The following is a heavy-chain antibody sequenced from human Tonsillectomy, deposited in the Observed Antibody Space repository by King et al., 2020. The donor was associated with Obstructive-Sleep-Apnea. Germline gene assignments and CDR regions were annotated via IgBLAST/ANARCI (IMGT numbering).Heavy chain of an antibody. Sequence: VQLVESGAEVKKPGASVKVSCKASGYTFTGYYMHWVRQAPGQGLEWMGWINPNSGGTNYAQKFQGWVTMTRDTSISTAYMELSRLRSDDTAVSYWAGDGGYDILTGAGWFDPWGQGTLVTVSS. D-gene: IGHD3-9*01. CDR1: GYTFTGYY. CDR3: AGDGGYDILTGAGWFDP. J-gene: IGHJ5*02. CDR2: INPNSGGT. V-gene: IGHV1-2*04.